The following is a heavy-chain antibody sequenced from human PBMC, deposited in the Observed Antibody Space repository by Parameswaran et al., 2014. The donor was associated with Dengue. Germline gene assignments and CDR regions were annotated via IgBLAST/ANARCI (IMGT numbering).Heavy chain of an antibody. D-gene: IGHD3-3*01. Sequence: WIRQPPGKGLEWIGEINHSGSTNYNPSLKSRVTISVDTSKNQFSLKLSSVTAADTAAYYCARGLRFLEWFHGRGGWFDPWGQGTLVTVSS. J-gene: IGHJ5*02. CDR3: ARGLRFLEWFHGRGGWFDP. CDR2: INHSGST. V-gene: IGHV4-34*01.